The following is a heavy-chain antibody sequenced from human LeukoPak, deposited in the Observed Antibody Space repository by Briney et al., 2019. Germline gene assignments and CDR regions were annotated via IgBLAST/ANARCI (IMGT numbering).Heavy chain of an antibody. D-gene: IGHD3-10*01. V-gene: IGHV4-39*01. CDR1: GGSIDSSSYF. CDR2: IYYSGST. CDR3: GRGTGVRRAYSFDY. J-gene: IGHJ4*02. Sequence: PSETLSLTCTVSGGSIDSSSYFWGWIRQPPGKGLEWIGTIYYSGSTYYNPSLKSRLTISVDTSKNQFSLKLSSVTAADTALYYWGRGTGVRRAYSFDYGGREPLVTVSS.